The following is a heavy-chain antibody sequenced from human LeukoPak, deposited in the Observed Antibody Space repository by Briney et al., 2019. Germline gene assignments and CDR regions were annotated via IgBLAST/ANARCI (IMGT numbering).Heavy chain of an antibody. V-gene: IGHV3-23*01. CDR1: GFTFSSYA. CDR2: ISNGGGST. CDR3: AKDRRGYSYGYLFDY. J-gene: IGHJ4*02. Sequence: PGGSLRLSCAASGFTFSSYAMSGVRQAPGKGLEWVSAISNGGGSTYYADSVKGRFTISRDNSKNTLYLQMNSLRAEDTAVYHCAKDRRGYSYGYLFDYWGQGTLVTVSS. D-gene: IGHD5-18*01.